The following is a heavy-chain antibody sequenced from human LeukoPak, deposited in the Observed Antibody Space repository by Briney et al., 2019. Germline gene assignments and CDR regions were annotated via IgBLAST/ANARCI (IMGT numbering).Heavy chain of an antibody. CDR2: ISYHGSDQ. D-gene: IGHD2-15*01. J-gene: IGHJ4*01. Sequence: GGSLRLSCAASRFIFSNYAMHWVRQAPGKGLDWVAVISYHGSDQYYADSVKGRFTISRDYSKNTLYLQMNSLRTEDTAVYYCARQDCSGGSSYLPYWGHGTLVTVSS. CDR1: RFIFSNYA. CDR3: ARQDCSGGSSYLPY. V-gene: IGHV3-30*04.